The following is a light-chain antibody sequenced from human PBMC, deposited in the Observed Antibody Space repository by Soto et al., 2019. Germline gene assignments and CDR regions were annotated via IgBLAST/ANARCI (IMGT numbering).Light chain of an antibody. CDR3: QQYNYYSLT. Sequence: DIQMTQSPSTLSASVGDRVTITCRASQSISSWLAWYQQKPGKAPKLLIYDASSLQSGVPSRFSGSGSGTEFPLTISSLQPDDFATYYCQQYNYYSLTFGGGTEVEIK. V-gene: IGKV1-5*01. CDR1: QSISSW. CDR2: DAS. J-gene: IGKJ4*01.